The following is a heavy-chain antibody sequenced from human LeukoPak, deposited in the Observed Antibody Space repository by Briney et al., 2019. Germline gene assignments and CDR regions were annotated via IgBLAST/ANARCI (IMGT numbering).Heavy chain of an antibody. Sequence: PTLVNPTQTLTLTCTFSGFSLSTSGMCVSWIRQPPGKALEWLAPIDWDDDKYYSTSLKTRLTISKDTSKNQVVLTMTNMDPVDTATYYCARLPTGTTDYYYYYGMDVWGQGTTVTVSS. V-gene: IGHV2-70*01. CDR2: IDWDDDK. CDR1: GFSLSTSGMC. D-gene: IGHD1-1*01. J-gene: IGHJ6*02. CDR3: ARLPTGTTDYYYYYGMDV.